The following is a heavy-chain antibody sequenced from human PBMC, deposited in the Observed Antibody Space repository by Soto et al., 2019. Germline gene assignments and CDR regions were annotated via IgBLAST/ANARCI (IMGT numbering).Heavy chain of an antibody. CDR3: ATYGAFAKYYFDY. V-gene: IGHV4-30-2*06. Sequence: SETLSLTCAVSGGSITTRGFSWNWIRQSPGKGLEWIGCLYPSGTIFYNPSLNSRVTISLDMSTNQFSLRLNSVTAADTAVYYCATYGAFAKYYFDYWGRGALVTVSS. J-gene: IGHJ4*02. CDR2: LYPSGTI. D-gene: IGHD2-8*01. CDR1: GGSITTRGFS.